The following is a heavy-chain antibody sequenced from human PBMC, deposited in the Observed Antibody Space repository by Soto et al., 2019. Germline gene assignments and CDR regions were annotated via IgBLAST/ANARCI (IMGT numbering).Heavy chain of an antibody. V-gene: IGHV3-33*01. D-gene: IGHD3-9*01. CDR1: GFTFSSYG. CDR2: IWYDGSNK. J-gene: IGHJ3*02. Sequence: QVQLVESGGGVVQPGRSLRLSCAASGFTFSSYGIHWVRQAPGKGLEWVAVIWYDGSNKYYADSVKGRFTISRDNSKNTLYLQMNSLRAEDTAVYYCARDSKLRYFDWLTPDAFDIWGQGTMVTVSS. CDR3: ARDSKLRYFDWLTPDAFDI.